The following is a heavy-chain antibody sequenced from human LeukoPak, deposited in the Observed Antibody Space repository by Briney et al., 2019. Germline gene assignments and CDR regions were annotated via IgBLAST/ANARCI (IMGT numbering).Heavy chain of an antibody. CDR3: ARDNIGREYRGYSGYEHNY. CDR2: IIPIFGTA. V-gene: IGHV1-69*01. Sequence: ASVKVSCKASGGTFSSYAISWVRQAPGQGLEWMGGIIPIFGTANYAQKFQGRATITADESTSTAYMELSSLRSEDTAVYYCARDNIGREYRGYSGYEHNYWGQGTLVTVSS. D-gene: IGHD5-12*01. J-gene: IGHJ4*02. CDR1: GGTFSSYA.